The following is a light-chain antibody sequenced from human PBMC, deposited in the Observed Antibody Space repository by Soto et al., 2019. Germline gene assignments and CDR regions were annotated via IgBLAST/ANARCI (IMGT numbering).Light chain of an antibody. V-gene: IGKV1-39*01. CDR2: AAS. Sequence: DIQMTQSPSSLSASVGDRVTITCRASQTVSTYLNWYQQELGKAPKLLIYAASTLQSGVPSRFRGRGSGTYFTLTISTLQPEDIATYYCQQSSSTPRTFGQGTKVEIK. CDR1: QTVSTY. J-gene: IGKJ1*01. CDR3: QQSSSTPRT.